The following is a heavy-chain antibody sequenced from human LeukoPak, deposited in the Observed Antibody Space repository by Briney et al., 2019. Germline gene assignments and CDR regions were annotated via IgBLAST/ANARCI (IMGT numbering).Heavy chain of an antibody. J-gene: IGHJ4*02. CDR2: INSSSSTI. D-gene: IGHD3-22*01. Sequence: GGSLRLSCAAPGFTFSSYSMNWVRQAPGKGLEGVSYINSSSSTIYYADSVKGRFTISRDNAKNSLYLQMNSLRAEDTAVYYCARDRYYYDSSGYSPRGDYWGQGTLVTVSS. CDR3: ARDRYYYDSSGYSPRGDY. V-gene: IGHV3-48*01. CDR1: GFTFSSYS.